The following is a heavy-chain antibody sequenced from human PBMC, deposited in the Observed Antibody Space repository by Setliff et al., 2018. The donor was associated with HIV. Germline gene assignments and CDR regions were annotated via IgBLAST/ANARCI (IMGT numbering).Heavy chain of an antibody. CDR3: ARDADYGGNAGDY. V-gene: IGHV1-69*13. J-gene: IGHJ4*02. CDR2: IIPIFGTA. CDR1: GGTFSSYA. D-gene: IGHD4-17*01. Sequence: SVKVSCKASGGTFSSYAISWVRQAPGQGLEWMGGIIPIFGTANYAQKFQGRVTITADESASTAYMELSSLRSEDTAVYYCARDADYGGNAGDYWGQGTLVTVSS.